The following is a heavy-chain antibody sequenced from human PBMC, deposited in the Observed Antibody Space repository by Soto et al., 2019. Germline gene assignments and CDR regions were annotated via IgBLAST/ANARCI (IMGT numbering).Heavy chain of an antibody. V-gene: IGHV5-10-1*01. CDR1: GYSFTSYW. Sequence: PGESLKISWKGSGYSFTSYWISWVRQMPGKGLEWVGRIDPSDSYTNYSTSFQGHVTISADKSISTAYLQWSSLKASDTAMYYCARPLGYCSSTSCYNGWFDPWGQGTLVTVSS. CDR2: IDPSDSYT. CDR3: ARPLGYCSSTSCYNGWFDP. D-gene: IGHD2-2*02. J-gene: IGHJ5*02.